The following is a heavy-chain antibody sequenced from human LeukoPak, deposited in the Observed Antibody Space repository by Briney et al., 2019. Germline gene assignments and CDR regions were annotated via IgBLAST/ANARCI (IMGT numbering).Heavy chain of an antibody. CDR1: GDSLSNYY. J-gene: IGHJ4*02. CDR3: ARYVARYYFDY. V-gene: IGHV4-59*01. D-gene: IGHD3-16*01. CDR2: IYYSGST. Sequence: SETLSLTCTVSGDSLSNYYWSWIRQPPGKGLEWIGYIYYSGSTNYNPSLKSRITISVDTSKNQFSLKLSSVAAADTAVYYCARYVARYYFDYWGQGTLVTVSS.